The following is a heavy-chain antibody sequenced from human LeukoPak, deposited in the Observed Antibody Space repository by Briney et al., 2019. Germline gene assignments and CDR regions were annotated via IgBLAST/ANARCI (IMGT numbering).Heavy chain of an antibody. CDR2: IIPILGIA. D-gene: IGHD5-12*01. Sequence: ASVKVSCKASGGTFSSYAISWVRQAPGQGLEWMGWIIPILGIANYAQKFQGRVTITADKSTSTAYMELSSLRSEDTAVYYCARPNSRATDAEYFQHWGQGTLVTVSS. CDR1: GGTFSSYA. CDR3: ARPNSRATDAEYFQH. J-gene: IGHJ1*01. V-gene: IGHV1-69*10.